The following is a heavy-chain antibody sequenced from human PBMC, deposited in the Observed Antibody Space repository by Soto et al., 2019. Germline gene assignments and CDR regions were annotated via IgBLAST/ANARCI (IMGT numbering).Heavy chain of an antibody. CDR2: INWNGAYS. V-gene: IGHV3-9*01. CDR1: GFKFDDYA. CDR3: ARVHSSGWYVEPYDA. D-gene: IGHD6-19*01. J-gene: IGHJ3*01. Sequence: EVQLVESGGNLARPGESLRLSCAASGFKFDDYAFHWVRQAPGKGPEWVSGINWNGAYSGYADSVKGRFTISRDNARNSVYLQMDTLRPEDTALYYCARVHSSGWYVEPYDAWGQGTMVTVSS.